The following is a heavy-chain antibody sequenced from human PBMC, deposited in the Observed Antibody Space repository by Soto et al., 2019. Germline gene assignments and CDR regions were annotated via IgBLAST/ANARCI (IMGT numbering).Heavy chain of an antibody. CDR2: VTGSGGST. CDR1: EFTCSSYD. CDR3: AKIIAAGGTDY. J-gene: IGHJ4*02. V-gene: IGHV3-23*01. Sequence: PGGSLRLSCGASEFTCSSYDMSWVRQAPGKGLEWVSTVTGSGGSTYYADSVKGRFTISRDNSKNTLYLQMNNLRAEDTAVYYCAKIIAAGGTDYWGQGTLVTVSS. D-gene: IGHD6-13*01.